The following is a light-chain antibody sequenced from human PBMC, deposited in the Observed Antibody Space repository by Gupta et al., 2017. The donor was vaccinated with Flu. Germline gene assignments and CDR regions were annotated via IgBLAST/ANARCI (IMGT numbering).Light chain of an antibody. CDR2: DAS. CDR3: QQRRNWPLT. V-gene: IGKV3-11*01. CDR1: QSVGSY. Sequence: EIVLTQSPATLSLSPGERATLSCRASQSVGSYLMWFQQKPCQPPRLLIYDASNRATGIPDRFSGSGSGTDFTLTISSLESEDFALYYCQQRRNWPLTFGGGTKVEIK. J-gene: IGKJ4*01.